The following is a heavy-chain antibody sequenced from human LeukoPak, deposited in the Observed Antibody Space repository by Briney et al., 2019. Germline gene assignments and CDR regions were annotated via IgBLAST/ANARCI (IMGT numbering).Heavy chain of an antibody. CDR1: GGSISSYY. J-gene: IGHJ4*02. Sequence: SETLSLTCTVSGGSISSYYWSWIRQPPGKGLEWIGYIYTSGSTNYNPSLKSRVTISVDTSKNQFSLKLSSVTAADTAVYYCARYKYSSGWSDYWGQGTLVTVSS. D-gene: IGHD6-19*01. V-gene: IGHV4-4*09. CDR3: ARYKYSSGWSDY. CDR2: IYTSGST.